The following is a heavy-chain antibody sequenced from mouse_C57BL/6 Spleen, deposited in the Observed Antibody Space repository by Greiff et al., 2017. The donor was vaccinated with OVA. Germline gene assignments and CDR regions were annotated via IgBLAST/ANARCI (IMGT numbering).Heavy chain of an antibody. D-gene: IGHD3-1*01. CDR2: IDPEDGAT. J-gene: IGHJ2*01. CDR1: GFNIKDYY. CDR3: ARSGDSYYFDY. Sequence: VQLQQSGAELVKPGASVKLSCTASGFNIKDYYMHWVKQRTEQGLEWIGRIDPEDGATKYDPKFQGKATITADTSSNTAYLQLISLTSEDTAVYYCARSGDSYYFDYWGQGTTLTVSS. V-gene: IGHV14-2*01.